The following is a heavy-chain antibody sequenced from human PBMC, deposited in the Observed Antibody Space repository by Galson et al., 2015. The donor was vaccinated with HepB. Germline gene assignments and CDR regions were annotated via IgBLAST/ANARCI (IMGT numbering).Heavy chain of an antibody. CDR2: TYYRFKWYY. Sequence: CAISGDSVSSNSAAWNWIRQSPSRGLEWLGRTYYRFKWYYDYAVSVKSRITINPDISKNQFSLQLNSVTPEDTAVYYCARNIYYDTSGYYYKPGWIDPWGQGALGAVSS. V-gene: IGHV6-1*01. CDR3: ARNIYYDTSGYYYKPGWIDP. D-gene: IGHD3-22*01. J-gene: IGHJ5*02. CDR1: GDSVSSNSAA.